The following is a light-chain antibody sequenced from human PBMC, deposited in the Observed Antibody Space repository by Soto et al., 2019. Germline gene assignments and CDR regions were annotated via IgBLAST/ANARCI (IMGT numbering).Light chain of an antibody. CDR1: NSDIRGYNF. Sequence: QSALTQPASVSGSPGQSITISCAGSNSDIRGYNFVSWYQQHPGKAPKIIIFEVNKRPSGISNRFSGSKSGNTASLTISGLQAEDEADYYCFSYRSSTTNVFGSGTKLTVL. CDR2: EVN. V-gene: IGLV2-14*01. CDR3: FSYRSSTTNV. J-gene: IGLJ1*01.